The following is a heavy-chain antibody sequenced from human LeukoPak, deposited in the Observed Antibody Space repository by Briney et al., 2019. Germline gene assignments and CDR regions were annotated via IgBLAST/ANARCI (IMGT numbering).Heavy chain of an antibody. D-gene: IGHD4-23*01. CDR3: ASLEVVIGDRYSDY. CDR2: IYYSGST. V-gene: IGHV4-59*12. Sequence: SQTLSLTCTVSGGSIGMYYWSWIPEPPGKRLERSGYIYYSGSTNYNPSLKSRVTISVDTSKNQFSLKLSSVTAADTAVYYCASLEVVIGDRYSDYWGQGTLVTVSS. CDR1: GGSIGMYY. J-gene: IGHJ4*02.